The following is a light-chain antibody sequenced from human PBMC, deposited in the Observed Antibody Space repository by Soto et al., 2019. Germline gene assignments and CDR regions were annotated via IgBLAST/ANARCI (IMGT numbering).Light chain of an antibody. CDR2: AAS. CDR1: QSISSW. J-gene: IGKJ5*01. CDR3: QQHGDSPIT. V-gene: IGKV1-5*01. Sequence: DIQMTQSPSTLSASVGDRVTITCRASQSISSWLAWYQQKPGKAPKLLIYAASSLQSGVPSRFSGSGSGTDFSLTISRLEPEDFAVYYCQQHGDSPITFGQGTRLEIK.